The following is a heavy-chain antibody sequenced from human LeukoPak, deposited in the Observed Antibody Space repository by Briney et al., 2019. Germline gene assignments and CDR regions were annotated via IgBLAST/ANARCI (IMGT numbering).Heavy chain of an antibody. CDR2: IYYIGST. D-gene: IGHD3/OR15-3a*01. CDR1: GGSISSYY. CDR3: ARVKSDPFWTSWYFDL. J-gene: IGHJ2*01. Sequence: PSETLSLTCTVSGGSISSYYWSWIRQVPGKGLEWIAYIYYIGSTDYNPSLKSRVTISVDTSKNQFSLKLSSVTAADTAVYYCARVKSDPFWTSWYFDLWGRGTLVTVSS. V-gene: IGHV4-59*01.